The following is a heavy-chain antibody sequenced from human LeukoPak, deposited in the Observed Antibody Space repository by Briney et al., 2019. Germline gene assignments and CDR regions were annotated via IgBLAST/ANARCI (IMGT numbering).Heavy chain of an antibody. CDR1: GYTFTGYY. V-gene: IGHV1-2*02. D-gene: IGHD2-15*01. CDR3: ASVRGSARDGGYFDY. CDR2: INPNSGGT. J-gene: IGHJ4*02. Sequence: ASVKVSCKASGYTFTGYYMHWARQAPGQGLEWMGWINPNSGGTNYAQKFQGRVTMTRDTSISTAYMELSRLRSDDTAVYYCASVRGSARDGGYFDYWGQGTLVTVSS.